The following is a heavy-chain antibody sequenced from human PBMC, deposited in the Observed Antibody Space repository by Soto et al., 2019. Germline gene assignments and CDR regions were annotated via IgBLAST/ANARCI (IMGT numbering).Heavy chain of an antibody. CDR1: GFTFSDYY. D-gene: IGHD1-26*01. CDR3: ARVWSGEWELLFDY. J-gene: IGHJ4*02. V-gene: IGHV3-11*06. Sequence: TGGSLRLSCAASGFTFSDYYMSWIRQAPGKGLEWVSYISSSSSYTNYADSVKGRFTISRDNAKNSLYLQMNSLRAEDTAVYYCARVWSGEWELLFDYWGQGTLVTVSS. CDR2: ISSSSSYT.